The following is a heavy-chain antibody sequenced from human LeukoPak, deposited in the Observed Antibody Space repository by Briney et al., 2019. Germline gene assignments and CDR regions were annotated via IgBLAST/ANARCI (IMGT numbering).Heavy chain of an antibody. CDR1: GGSFSGYY. V-gene: IGHV4-34*01. CDR3: ARTGVLWFGESLWFDY. J-gene: IGHJ4*02. D-gene: IGHD3-10*01. CDR2: INHSGST. Sequence: SETLSLTCAVYGGSFSGYYWSWIRQPPGKGLEWIGEINHSGSTNYNPSLKSRVTISVDTSKNQFSLKLSSVTAADTAVYYCARTGVLWFGESLWFDYWGQGTLVTVSS.